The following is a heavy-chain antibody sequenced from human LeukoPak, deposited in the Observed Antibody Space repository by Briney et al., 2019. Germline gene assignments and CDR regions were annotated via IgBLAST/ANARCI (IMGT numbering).Heavy chain of an antibody. CDR1: GYTLSELT. J-gene: IGHJ3*02. V-gene: IGHV1-24*01. D-gene: IGHD2-2*01. Sequence: ASVKVSCKVSGYTLSELTIHWVRQTPGKGLEWMGGFDREDGETIYAQKFQGRVTLTEGTSRDTVCMDLSGLKSEDTAVYYCATSSGVPAADLNGAFDIWGQGTVVTVSS. CDR3: ATSSGVPAADLNGAFDI. CDR2: FDREDGET.